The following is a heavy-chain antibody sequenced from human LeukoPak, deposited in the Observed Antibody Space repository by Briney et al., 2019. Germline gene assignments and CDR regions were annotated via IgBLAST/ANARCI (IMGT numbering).Heavy chain of an antibody. D-gene: IGHD6-6*01. CDR2: IYFSGGNT. J-gene: IGHJ4*02. Sequence: GGSLRLSCAASGFTFSNYAMSWVRQAPGKGLEWVSSIYFSGGNTYSADSVKGRFTVSRDNSRNTLYLQMNSLRAEDTAVYYCVKDQGEAIVPRRFDYWGQGTLVTVSS. CDR3: VKDQGEAIVPRRFDY. V-gene: IGHV3-23*01. CDR1: GFTFSNYA.